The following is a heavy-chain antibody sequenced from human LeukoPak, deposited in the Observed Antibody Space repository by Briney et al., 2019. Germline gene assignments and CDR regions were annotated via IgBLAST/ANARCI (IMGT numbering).Heavy chain of an antibody. CDR1: GGSIGGHK. D-gene: IGHD3-10*01. CDR2: SDDVGNT. V-gene: IGHV4-4*07. Sequence: PSETLSLTCSVSGGSIGGHKWAWIRQPAGKGLEWLGRSDDVGNTDYSPSLESRITVSVDRSKNQVSLRLKSVTAADTAVYYCARAARRPDGWIGGSYHWGQGISVNVSS. CDR3: ARAARRPDGWIGGSYH. J-gene: IGHJ4*02.